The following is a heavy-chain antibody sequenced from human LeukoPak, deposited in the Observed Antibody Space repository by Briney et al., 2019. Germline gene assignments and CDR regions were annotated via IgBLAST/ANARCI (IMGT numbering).Heavy chain of an antibody. CDR3: ARVWRSSSSPYFFDY. Sequence: SETLSLTCTVSGGSISSSNYYWGWSRQPPGKGLEWIGSIYYSGGTYYNPSLKSRVTMSVDTSKNQFSLKLSSVTAADTAVYYCARVWRSSSSPYFFDYWGQGTLVTVSS. J-gene: IGHJ4*02. V-gene: IGHV4-39*01. CDR1: GGSISSSNYY. D-gene: IGHD6-13*01. CDR2: IYYSGGT.